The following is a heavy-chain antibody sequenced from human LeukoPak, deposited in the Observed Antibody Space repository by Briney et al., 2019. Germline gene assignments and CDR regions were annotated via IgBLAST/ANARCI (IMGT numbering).Heavy chain of an antibody. J-gene: IGHJ4*02. D-gene: IGHD3-3*01. CDR2: ISGSGGST. V-gene: IGHV3-23*01. CDR1: GFTFSSYA. Sequence: GGSLRLSCAASGFTFSSYALSWVRQAPGKGLEWVSTISGSGGSTYYTDSVKGRFTISRDKSKNTLYLQMNSLRAEDTAVYYCAKGHDFWSGSFAYLGQRTLFTFSS. CDR3: AKGHDFWSGSFAY.